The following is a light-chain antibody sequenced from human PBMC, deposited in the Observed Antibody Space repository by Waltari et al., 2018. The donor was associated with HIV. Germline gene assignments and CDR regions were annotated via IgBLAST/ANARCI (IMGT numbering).Light chain of an antibody. CDR2: AAS. CDR1: QSISSY. Sequence: DIRVTQSPSSLSASVGDRVTITCRASQSISSYLNWYQQKPGTAPKLLMSAASSLQSWVPSRFSGNGSGTDFTLTISSLQPEDFATYYCQQSYGSPFTFGPVSKLHIK. CDR3: QQSYGSPFT. V-gene: IGKV1-39*01. J-gene: IGKJ3*01.